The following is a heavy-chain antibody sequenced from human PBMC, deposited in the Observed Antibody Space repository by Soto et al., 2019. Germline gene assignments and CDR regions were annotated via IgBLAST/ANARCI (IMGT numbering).Heavy chain of an antibody. CDR3: ARLWSGYLDWFDP. D-gene: IGHD3-3*01. J-gene: IGHJ5*02. V-gene: IGHV4-39*01. CDR1: GGSTRHSSFY. CDR2: IYYSGTT. Sequence: PSETLSLTCTVSGGSTRHSSFYWGWLRQPPGKGLDWIGTIYYSGTTYYNPSLKSRVTISVDTSKNQFSLKLSSVTAADTAMYYCARLWSGYLDWFDPWGQGTLVTVSS.